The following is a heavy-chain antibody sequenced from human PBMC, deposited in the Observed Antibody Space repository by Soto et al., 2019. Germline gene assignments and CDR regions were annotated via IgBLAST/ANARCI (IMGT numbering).Heavy chain of an antibody. V-gene: IGHV3-23*01. D-gene: IGHD6-13*01. Sequence: EVQLLESGGGLVQPGGSLRLSCAGYGFTFSDYAISWVRQAPGKGLAWVSAMSGRGGSVYYADSVKGRFTISRENSKNTVYLQMSSLRGEDTAIYYCAKTFGSNWLLDYWGRGTLVTVSS. CDR1: GFTFSDYA. J-gene: IGHJ4*02. CDR3: AKTFGSNWLLDY. CDR2: MSGRGGSV.